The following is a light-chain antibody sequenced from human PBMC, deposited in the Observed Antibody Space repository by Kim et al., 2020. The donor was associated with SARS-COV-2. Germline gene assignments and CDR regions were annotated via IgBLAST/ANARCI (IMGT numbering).Light chain of an antibody. CDR1: QDISSW. V-gene: IGKV1D-16*01. Sequence: DIQMTQSPSSLSASVGDRVTITCRASQDISSWLAWYQQKPEKAPKSLIYAASNLQSGVPSRFSGSGSGTDFTLTISSLQPEDFATYYCQQYNSYPLTFGGVTKVDIK. CDR3: QQYNSYPLT. J-gene: IGKJ4*01. CDR2: AAS.